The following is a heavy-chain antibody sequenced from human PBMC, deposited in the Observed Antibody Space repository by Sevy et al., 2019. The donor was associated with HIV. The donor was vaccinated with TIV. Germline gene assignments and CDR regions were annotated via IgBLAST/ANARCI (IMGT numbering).Heavy chain of an antibody. V-gene: IGHV3-23*01. Sequence: GGSLRLSCAASGFTFSSYAMSWVRQAPGKGLEWVSAITDSGGDTYYTYSVKGRFTISRDKSKNTVSLQMNCLRAEDTAMYYCVREGPYGDSSFDYWGQGTQVTVSS. J-gene: IGHJ4*02. CDR2: ITDSGGDT. D-gene: IGHD4-17*01. CDR1: GFTFSSYA. CDR3: VREGPYGDSSFDY.